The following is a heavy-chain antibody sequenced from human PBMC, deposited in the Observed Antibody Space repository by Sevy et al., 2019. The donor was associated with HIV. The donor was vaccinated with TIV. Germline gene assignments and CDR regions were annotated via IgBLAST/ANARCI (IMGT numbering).Heavy chain of an antibody. CDR3: ARDGDYSNYGIDY. J-gene: IGHJ4*02. V-gene: IGHV3-33*01. CDR2: IWYEGSKK. Sequence: GGSLRLSCAASGFTFSSYGMHWVRQAPGKGLEWVAAIWYEGSKKYYADSVKGRFTISRDNSKNTRYLQMNSLRAEDTAVYFCARDGDYSNYGIDYWGQGTLVTVSS. CDR1: GFTFSSYG. D-gene: IGHD4-4*01.